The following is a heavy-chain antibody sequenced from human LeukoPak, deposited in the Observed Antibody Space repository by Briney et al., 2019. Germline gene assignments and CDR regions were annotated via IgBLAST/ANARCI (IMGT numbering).Heavy chain of an antibody. CDR1: GYSISSGYY. V-gene: IGHV4-38-2*02. D-gene: IGHD6-13*01. J-gene: IGHJ4*02. Sequence: SETLSPTCNVSGYSISSGYYWAWIRQSPGKGLEWIGRTYHSGSTYYNTSLKSRVTMSVDTSKKQFSLNLSSVTAADTAVYYCATTPREYSSTWYYFDYWGQGILVTVSS. CDR3: ATTPREYSSTWYYFDY. CDR2: TYHSGST.